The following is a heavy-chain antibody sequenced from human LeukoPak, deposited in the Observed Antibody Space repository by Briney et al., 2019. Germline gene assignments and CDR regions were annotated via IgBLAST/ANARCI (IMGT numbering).Heavy chain of an antibody. CDR1: GDTVTRNSVA. J-gene: IGHJ4*02. CDR2: TYYRSKWYN. D-gene: IGHD4-11*01. V-gene: IGHV6-1*01. CDR3: ARDHDYGNFGTYADY. Sequence: SQTLSLTCAISGDTVTRNSVAWNWIRQSPSRGLDWLGRTYYRSKWYNDYALFVESRITINPDTSKNQFSLQLNSVTPADTAVYYCARDHDYGNFGTYADYWGQGTLVTVSS.